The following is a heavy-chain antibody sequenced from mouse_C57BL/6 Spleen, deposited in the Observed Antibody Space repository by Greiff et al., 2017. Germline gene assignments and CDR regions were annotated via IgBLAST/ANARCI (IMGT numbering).Heavy chain of an antibody. CDR3: ARGLYYFDY. V-gene: IGHV5-4*03. CDR1: GFTFSSYA. J-gene: IGHJ2*01. CDR2: ISDGGSYT. Sequence: EVMLVESGGGLVKPGGSLKLSCAASGFTFSSYAMSWVRQTPGKRLEWVATISDGGSYTYYPDNVKGRFTISRDNAKNNLYLQMSHLKSEDTAMYYCARGLYYFDYWGQGTTLTVSS. D-gene: IGHD3-3*01.